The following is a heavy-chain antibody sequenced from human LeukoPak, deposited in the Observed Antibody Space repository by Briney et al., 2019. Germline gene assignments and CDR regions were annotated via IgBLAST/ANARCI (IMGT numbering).Heavy chain of an antibody. J-gene: IGHJ4*02. D-gene: IGHD3-3*01. Sequence: SETLSLTCAVYGGSFSGYYWSWIRQPPGKGLEWIGVINHSGSTNYNPSLKSRVTISVDTSKNQFSLKLSSVTAADTAVYYCASLGYDFWSGYVLDYWGQGTLVTVSS. CDR1: GGSFSGYY. V-gene: IGHV4-34*01. CDR3: ASLGYDFWSGYVLDY. CDR2: INHSGST.